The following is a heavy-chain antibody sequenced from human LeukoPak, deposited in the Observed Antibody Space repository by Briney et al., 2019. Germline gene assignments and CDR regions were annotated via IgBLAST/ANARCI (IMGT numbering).Heavy chain of an antibody. CDR3: AKVAYIAAAGTVIDC. D-gene: IGHD6-13*01. CDR2: IRYDGSNK. CDR1: GFTFSSYG. Sequence: PGGSLRLSCAASGFTFSSYGMHWVRQAPGKGLEWVAFIRYDGSNKYYADSVKGRFTISRDNSKNTLYLQMNSLRAEDTAVYYCAKVAYIAAAGTVIDCWGRGTLVTVSS. V-gene: IGHV3-30*02. J-gene: IGHJ4*02.